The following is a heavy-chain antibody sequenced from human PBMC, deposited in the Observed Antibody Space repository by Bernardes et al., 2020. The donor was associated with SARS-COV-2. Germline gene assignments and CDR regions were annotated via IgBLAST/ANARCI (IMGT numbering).Heavy chain of an antibody. CDR1: GGSISSYY. CDR3: ARDQRTSEYSSGWYNYYYGMDV. CDR2: IYYSGST. J-gene: IGHJ6*02. V-gene: IGHV4-59*01. D-gene: IGHD6-19*01. Sequence: SETLSLTCTVSGGSISSYYWSWIRQPPGKGLEWIGYIYYSGSTNYNPSLKSRVTISVDTSKNQFSLKLSSVTAADTAVYYCARDQRTSEYSSGWYNYYYGMDVWGQGTTVTVSS.